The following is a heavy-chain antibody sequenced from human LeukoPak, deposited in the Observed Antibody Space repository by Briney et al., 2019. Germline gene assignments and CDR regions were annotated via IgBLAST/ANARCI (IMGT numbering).Heavy chain of an antibody. J-gene: IGHJ6*02. CDR2: ISAYNGNT. CDR1: GYTFTSYG. V-gene: IGHV1-18*01. D-gene: IGHD2-2*01. CDR3: ARDIEVVPAIAYYYYGMDV. Sequence: ASVKVSCKASGYTFTSYGISWVRQAPGQGLEWMGWISAYNGNTNCGQNLQGRVTMTTDTSTSTAYMELRSLRSADTAVYYCARDIEVVPAIAYYYYGMDVWGQGTTVTVSS.